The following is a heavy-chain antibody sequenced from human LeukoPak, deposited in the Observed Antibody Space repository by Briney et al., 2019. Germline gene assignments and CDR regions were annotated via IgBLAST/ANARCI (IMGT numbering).Heavy chain of an antibody. V-gene: IGHV5-51*01. D-gene: IGHD5-18*01. CDR3: VSGEYSFGYYFHY. J-gene: IGHJ4*02. Sequence: GESLKISCEGSGYSFTTHWIGWVRQKPGIGLEWMGIIYPGDSDTRYSPSFQGQVTISVDKSISTAYLQWSSLKASDTAMYFCVSGEYSFGYYFHYWGQGTLVTVSS. CDR1: GYSFTTHW. CDR2: IYPGDSDT.